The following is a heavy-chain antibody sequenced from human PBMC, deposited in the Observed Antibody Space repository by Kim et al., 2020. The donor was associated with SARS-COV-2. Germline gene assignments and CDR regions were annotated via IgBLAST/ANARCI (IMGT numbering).Heavy chain of an antibody. CDR1: GGSISSYY. V-gene: IGHV4-59*01. J-gene: IGHJ4*02. Sequence: SETLSLTCTVSGGSISSYYWSWIRQPPGKGLEWIGYIYYSGSTNYNPSLKSRVTISVDTSKNQFSLKLSSVTAADTAVYYCARASGAPPQLVYWGQGTLVTVSS. D-gene: IGHD3-10*01. CDR2: IYYSGST. CDR3: ARASGAPPQLVY.